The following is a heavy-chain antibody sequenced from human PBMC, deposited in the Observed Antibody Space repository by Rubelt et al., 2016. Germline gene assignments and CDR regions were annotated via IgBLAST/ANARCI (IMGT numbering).Heavy chain of an antibody. D-gene: IGHD3-3*02. J-gene: IGHJ4*02. CDR1: GFTFSSYS. CDR3: AKDYHLHGSRGPFQY. Sequence: EVQVLESGGGLVQSGGSLRLSCAASGFTFSSYSMAWVRQAPGKGLQWVASITHDGNGQFYADSGRGRFTVSRDNAKNSLSLQMDSRRVEDTAVYYCAKDYHLHGSRGPFQYWGQGTLVTVSS. V-gene: IGHV3-7*01. CDR2: ITHDGNGQ.